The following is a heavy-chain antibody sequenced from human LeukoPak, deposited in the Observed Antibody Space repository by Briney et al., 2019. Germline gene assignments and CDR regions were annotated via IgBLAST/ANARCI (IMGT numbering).Heavy chain of an antibody. J-gene: IGHJ3*02. CDR2: IYYSGST. V-gene: IGHV4-34*01. CDR1: GGSFSGYY. CDR3: ARSPAYCGGDCPTGGAFDI. Sequence: PSETLSLTCAVYGGSFSGYYWSWIRQPPGKGLEWIGTIYYSGSTYYNPSLKSRVTISVDTSKNQFSLKLSSVTAADTALYYCARSPAYCGGDCPTGGAFDIWGQGTTVTVSS. D-gene: IGHD2-21*02.